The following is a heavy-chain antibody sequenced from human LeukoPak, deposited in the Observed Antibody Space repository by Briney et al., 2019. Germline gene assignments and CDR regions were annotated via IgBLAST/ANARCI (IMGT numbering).Heavy chain of an antibody. CDR1: GFTFSSYA. J-gene: IGHJ6*02. CDR2: ISYDGNNK. D-gene: IGHD1-20*01. Sequence: GGSLRLSCAVSGFTFSSYAIHWVRQAPGKGLEWVALISYDGNNKYYADSVKGRFAISRDNSKNTLYLQMNSLRTEDTAVYYCARRIAGYYGMDVWGQGTTVTVSS. CDR3: ARRIAGYYGMDV. V-gene: IGHV3-30*09.